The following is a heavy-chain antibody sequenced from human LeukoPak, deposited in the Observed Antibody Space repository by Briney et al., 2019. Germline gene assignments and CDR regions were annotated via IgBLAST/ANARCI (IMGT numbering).Heavy chain of an antibody. CDR1: GGSISSGDYY. CDR2: IYYSGST. J-gene: IGHJ5*02. V-gene: IGHV4-30-4*08. CDR3: ARYYDFWSGLLANWFDP. Sequence: PSQTLSLTCTVSGGSISSGDYYWSWIRQPPGKGLEWIGYIYYSGSTYYNPSLKSRVTISVDTSKNQFSLKLSSVTAADTAAYYCARYYDFWSGLLANWFDPWGQGTLVTVSS. D-gene: IGHD3-3*01.